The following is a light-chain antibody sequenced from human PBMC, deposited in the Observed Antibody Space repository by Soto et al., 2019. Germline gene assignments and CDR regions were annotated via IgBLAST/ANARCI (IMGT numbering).Light chain of an antibody. J-gene: IGKJ4*01. CDR2: AAS. V-gene: IGKV1-27*01. CDR3: QKYNSAPPLT. Sequence: DTQMNQSPSSLSASVGDSIAITCRASQSISSYLNWYQQKPGKAPKLLISAASILQSGVPSRFSGSGSGTDFTLTISSLQPEDVATYYCQKYNSAPPLTFGGGTKVEIK. CDR1: QSISSY.